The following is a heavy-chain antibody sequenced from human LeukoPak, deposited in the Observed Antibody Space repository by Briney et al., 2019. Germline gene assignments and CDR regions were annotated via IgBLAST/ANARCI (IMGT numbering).Heavy chain of an antibody. Sequence: ASVKVSCKASGYTFTSYYMHWVRQAPGQGLEWMGIINPSGGSTSYAQKFQGRVTMTRDMSTSTVYMELSSLRSEDTAVYYCAREGYRLGVIGARPRWFDPWGQGTLVTVSS. CDR3: AREGYRLGVIGARPRWFDP. J-gene: IGHJ5*02. CDR2: INPSGGST. D-gene: IGHD6-6*01. V-gene: IGHV1-46*01. CDR1: GYTFTSYY.